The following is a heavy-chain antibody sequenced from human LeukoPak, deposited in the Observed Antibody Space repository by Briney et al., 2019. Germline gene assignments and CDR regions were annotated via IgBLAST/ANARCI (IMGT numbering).Heavy chain of an antibody. CDR1: GGTFSSYA. CDR2: IIPIFGTA. V-gene: IGHV1-69*01. J-gene: IGHJ6*03. D-gene: IGHD1-26*01. Sequence: ASVKVSCKASGGTFSSYAISWVRQAPGQGLEWMGGIIPIFGTANYAQKFQGRVTITADESTSTAYMELSSLRSEDTAVYYCAREGSSGSYHPEGYYYYMDVWGKGTTGSVSS. CDR3: AREGSSGSYHPEGYYYYMDV.